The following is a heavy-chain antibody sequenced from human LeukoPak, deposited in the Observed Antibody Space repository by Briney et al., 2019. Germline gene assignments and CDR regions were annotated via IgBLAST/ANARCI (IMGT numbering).Heavy chain of an antibody. CDR1: GGTFSSYA. CDR3: AGTSLLWFGEPNNWFDP. D-gene: IGHD3-10*01. CDR2: IIPILGIA. Sequence: SVKVSCKASGGTFSSYAISWVRQAPGQGLEWMGRIIPILGIANYAQKFQGRVTITADKSTSTAYMELSSLRSEDTAVYYCAGTSLLWFGEPNNWFDPWGQGTLVTVSS. J-gene: IGHJ5*02. V-gene: IGHV1-69*04.